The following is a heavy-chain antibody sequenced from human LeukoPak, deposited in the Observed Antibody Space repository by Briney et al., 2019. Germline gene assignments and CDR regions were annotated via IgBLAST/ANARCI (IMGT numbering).Heavy chain of an antibody. CDR3: ARDHFGSLDS. Sequence: SETLSLTCTVSGFSVTTDSYCWGWIRQPPGKGLEWIGYDYCGGSTNYDPSLKRRVTISVDTSKNQFSLTLTSVTAADTAVYFCARDHFGSLDSWGQGILVTVSS. CDR1: GFSVTTDSYC. CDR2: DYCGGST. J-gene: IGHJ4*02. V-gene: IGHV4-61*01. D-gene: IGHD3-10*01.